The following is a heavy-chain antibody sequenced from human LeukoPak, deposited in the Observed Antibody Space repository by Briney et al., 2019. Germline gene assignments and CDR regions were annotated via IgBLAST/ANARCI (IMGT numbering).Heavy chain of an antibody. J-gene: IGHJ4*02. V-gene: IGHV3-11*01. CDR1: GFTFSDSY. D-gene: IGHD3-10*01. Sequence: GGSLRLSCAASGFTFSDSYMSWIRQAPGKGLAWVSYISTSGRTIYYADSVKGRFTISSDNAKNSLYLQMNSLRAEDTAVYYCASSSEGEFDYWGQGTLVTVSS. CDR2: ISTSGRTI. CDR3: ASSSEGEFDY.